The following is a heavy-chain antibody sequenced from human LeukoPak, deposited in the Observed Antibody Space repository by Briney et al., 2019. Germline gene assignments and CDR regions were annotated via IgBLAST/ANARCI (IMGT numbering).Heavy chain of an antibody. Sequence: GRSLRLSCAASGFTFSSYAMHWVRQAPGKGLEWVAVISYDGSNKYYADSVKGRFTISRDNSKNTLYLQMNGLRAEDTAVYYCARESVPENPHDYGDYGYWGQGTLVTVSS. J-gene: IGHJ4*02. D-gene: IGHD4-17*01. CDR1: GFTFSSYA. CDR2: ISYDGSNK. CDR3: ARESVPENPHDYGDYGY. V-gene: IGHV3-30-3*01.